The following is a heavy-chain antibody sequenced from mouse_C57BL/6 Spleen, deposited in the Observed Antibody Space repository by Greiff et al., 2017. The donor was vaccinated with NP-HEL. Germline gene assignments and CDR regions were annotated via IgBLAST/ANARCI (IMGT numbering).Heavy chain of an antibody. J-gene: IGHJ4*01. Sequence: VQLQQSGAELVRPGASVTLSCKASGYTFTDYEMHWVKQTPVHGLEWIGAIDPETGGTAYNQKFKGKAILTADKSSSTAYMELRSLTSEDSAVYYCTRTGYYGSSLYYYAMDYWGQGTSVTVSS. CDR2: IDPETGGT. CDR3: TRTGYYGSSLYYYAMDY. CDR1: GYTFTDYE. V-gene: IGHV1-15*01. D-gene: IGHD1-1*01.